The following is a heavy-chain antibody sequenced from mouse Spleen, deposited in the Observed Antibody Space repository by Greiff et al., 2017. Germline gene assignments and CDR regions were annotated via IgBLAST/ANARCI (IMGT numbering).Heavy chain of an antibody. V-gene: IGHV3-6*01. CDR3: ARAVYYYGSSYSFAY. CDR2: ISYDGSN. CDR1: GYSITSGYY. J-gene: IGHJ3*01. D-gene: IGHD1-1*01. Sequence: ESGPGLVKPSQSLSLTCSVTGYSITSGYYWNWIRQFPGNKLEWMGYISYDGSNNYNPSLKNRISITRDTSKNQFFLKLNSVTTEDTATYYCARAVYYYGSSYSFAYWGQGTLVTVSA.